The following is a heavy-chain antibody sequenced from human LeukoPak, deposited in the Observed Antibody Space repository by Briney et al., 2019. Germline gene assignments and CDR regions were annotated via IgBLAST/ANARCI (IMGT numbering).Heavy chain of an antibody. D-gene: IGHD5-12*01. V-gene: IGHV3-23*01. CDR3: AKDQGHGGDSGYDYLDFDL. CDR2: ISGSGGST. Sequence: GGSLRLSCAASGFTFSSYAMSWVRQAPGKGLEWVSAISGSGGSTYYADSVKGRFTISRDNSKNTLYLQMNSLRAEDTAVYYWAKDQGHGGDSGYDYLDFDLWGRGTLVTVSS. CDR1: GFTFSSYA. J-gene: IGHJ2*01.